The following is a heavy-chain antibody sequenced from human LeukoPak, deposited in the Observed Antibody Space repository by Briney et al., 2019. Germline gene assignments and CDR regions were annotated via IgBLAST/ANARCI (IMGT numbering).Heavy chain of an antibody. D-gene: IGHD2-15*01. Sequence: ASVKISCQGSGYSFTSYWIGWVRQMPGKGLEWMGIIYPGDSDTRYSPSFQGQVTISADKSISTAYLQWSSLKASDTAMYYCARPPATYCSGGSCYSYWGQGTLVTVSS. CDR2: IYPGDSDT. V-gene: IGHV5-51*01. J-gene: IGHJ4*02. CDR1: GYSFTSYW. CDR3: ARPPATYCSGGSCYSY.